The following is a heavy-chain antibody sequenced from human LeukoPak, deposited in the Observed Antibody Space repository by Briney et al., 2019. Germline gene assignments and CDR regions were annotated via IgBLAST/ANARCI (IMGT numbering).Heavy chain of an antibody. J-gene: IGHJ4*02. CDR2: ISGTGGSP. D-gene: IGHD6-19*01. CDR3: AKAVQQWLANCFDF. Sequence: GGSLRLSCAASGFTFSNYAMGWVRQAPGKGLHWVSAISGTGGSPYYADSVKGRFTISRDNSKNTLDLQMNSLRAESTAVYYCAKAVQQWLANCFDFWGQGTLVTVSS. V-gene: IGHV3-23*01. CDR1: GFTFSNYA.